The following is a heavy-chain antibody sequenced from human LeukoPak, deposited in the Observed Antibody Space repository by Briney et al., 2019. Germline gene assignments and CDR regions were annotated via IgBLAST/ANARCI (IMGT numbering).Heavy chain of an antibody. D-gene: IGHD6-13*01. CDR1: GGTFSSYA. Sequence: SVKVSCKASGGTFSSYAISWVRQAPGQGLEWMGGIIPIFGTANYAQKFQGRVTITADESTSTAYMELSSPRSEDTAVYYCASSSYSSSWFMGADYWGQGTLVTVSS. J-gene: IGHJ4*02. V-gene: IGHV1-69*13. CDR2: IIPIFGTA. CDR3: ASSSYSSSWFMGADY.